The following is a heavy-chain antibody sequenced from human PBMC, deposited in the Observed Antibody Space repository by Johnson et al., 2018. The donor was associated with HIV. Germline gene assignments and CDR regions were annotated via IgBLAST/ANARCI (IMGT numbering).Heavy chain of an antibody. Sequence: QVQLVASGGGLVQPGGSLRLSCAASGFTFSSYAMHWVRQAPGKGLEWLALISFDGGTKYSADSVTGRFIISRDDSKDTLHLHMNSLRPEATAVYFCAREGNWNPTYGFDVWGQGTIATVSS. J-gene: IGHJ3*01. V-gene: IGHV3-30*04. CDR2: ISFDGGTK. CDR3: AREGNWNPTYGFDV. D-gene: IGHD1-1*01. CDR1: GFTFSSYA.